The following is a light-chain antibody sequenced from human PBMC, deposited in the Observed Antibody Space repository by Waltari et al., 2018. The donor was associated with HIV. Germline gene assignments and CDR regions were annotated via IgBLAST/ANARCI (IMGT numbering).Light chain of an antibody. J-gene: IGLJ1*01. Sequence: QSALTQPASVSGSPGQSITISCTGTSSDVGGFIYVSWYQQHPGKAPKLMIYDVSNRPSGVSNRFSGSKSGNTASLTISGLQAEDEADYYCSSYTSSSTYVFGTGTKVTVL. CDR3: SSYTSSSTYV. CDR1: SSDVGGFIY. CDR2: DVS. V-gene: IGLV2-14*03.